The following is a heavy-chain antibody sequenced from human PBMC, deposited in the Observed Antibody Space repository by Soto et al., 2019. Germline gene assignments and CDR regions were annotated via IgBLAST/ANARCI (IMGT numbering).Heavy chain of an antibody. CDR1: GFTFSSYE. J-gene: IGHJ5*02. D-gene: IGHD6-19*01. V-gene: IGHV3-48*03. Sequence: GGSLRLSCAASGFTFSSYEMNWIRQAPGKGLEWVSYISSSGSTIYYADSVKGRFTISRDNAKNSLYLQMNSLRAEDTAVYYCARDSSGWYGSDPWGQGTLVTVSS. CDR3: ARDSSGWYGSDP. CDR2: ISSSGSTI.